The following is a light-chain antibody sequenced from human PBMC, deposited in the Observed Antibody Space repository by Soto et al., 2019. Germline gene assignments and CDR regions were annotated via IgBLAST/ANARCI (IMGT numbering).Light chain of an antibody. CDR1: ENIKNW. CDR2: DAS. J-gene: IGKJ1*01. Sequence: DVQMTQSPSTLAASVGDRVTITCRASENIKNWLAWYQQTPGKAPKVLNSDASRLETGVPFRFSGSGYGTDFTLTITSLQTDDFGTYHCQQYDVHPKTFGQGTKVEVK. V-gene: IGKV1-5*01. CDR3: QQYDVHPKT.